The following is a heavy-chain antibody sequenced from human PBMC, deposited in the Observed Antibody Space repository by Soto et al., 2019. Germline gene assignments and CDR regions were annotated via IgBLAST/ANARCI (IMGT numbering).Heavy chain of an antibody. Sequence: GSLRLSCAASGFTFSDYYMSWIRQAPGKGLEWVSYISSSGSTIYYADSVKGRFTISRDNAKNSLYLQMNSLRAEDTAVYYCARGLRFLEWPPTSYYGMDVWGQGTTVTVSS. CDR3: ARGLRFLEWPPTSYYGMDV. J-gene: IGHJ6*02. CDR1: GFTFSDYY. D-gene: IGHD3-3*01. CDR2: ISSSGSTI. V-gene: IGHV3-11*01.